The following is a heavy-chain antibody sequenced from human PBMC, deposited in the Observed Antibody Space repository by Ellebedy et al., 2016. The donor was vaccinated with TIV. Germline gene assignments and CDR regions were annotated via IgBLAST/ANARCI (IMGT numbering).Heavy chain of an antibody. V-gene: IGHV5-51*01. J-gene: IGHJ5*02. CDR1: GYIFTNYW. CDR2: IYPDDSDT. Sequence: GESLKISCQGSGYIFTNYWIGWVRQMPGKGLEWIGIIYPDDSDTRYSPSFQGQVTISADKSIDTAYLQWTKRKASDTARYYCARYRRSWLDPWGQGTLVIVSS. CDR3: ARYRRSWLDP. D-gene: IGHD3-16*02.